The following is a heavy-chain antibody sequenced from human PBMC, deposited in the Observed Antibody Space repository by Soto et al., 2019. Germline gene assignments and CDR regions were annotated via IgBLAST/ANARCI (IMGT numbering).Heavy chain of an antibody. CDR3: AKGSGYPYYYYYGMDV. J-gene: IGHJ6*02. CDR1: GFTFSSYA. Sequence: GGSLRLFCAASGFTFSSYAMSWVRQAPGKGLEWVSAISGSGGSTYYADSVKGRFTISRDNSKNTLYLQMNSLRAEDTAVYYCAKGSGYPYYYYYGMDVWGQGTTVTVSS. V-gene: IGHV3-23*01. CDR2: ISGSGGST. D-gene: IGHD3-3*01.